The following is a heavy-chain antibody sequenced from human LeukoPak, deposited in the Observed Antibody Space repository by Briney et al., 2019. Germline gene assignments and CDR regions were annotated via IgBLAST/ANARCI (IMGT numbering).Heavy chain of an antibody. Sequence: GASVKVSCKASGYTFTSYGISWVRQAPGQGLEWMGGIIPIFGTANYAQKFQGRVTITADESTSTAYMELSSLRSEDTAVYYCAREGSSGYYAFDYWGQGTLVTVSS. CDR3: AREGSSGYYAFDY. V-gene: IGHV1-69*13. CDR1: GYTFTSYG. J-gene: IGHJ4*02. CDR2: IIPIFGTA. D-gene: IGHD3-22*01.